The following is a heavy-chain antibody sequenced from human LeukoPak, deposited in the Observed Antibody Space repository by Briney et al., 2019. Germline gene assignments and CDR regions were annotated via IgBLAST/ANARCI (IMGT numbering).Heavy chain of an antibody. V-gene: IGHV5-51*01. CDR2: IYPGDSDT. CDR1: GYSFTSYW. Sequence: GESLKISCKGSGYSFTSYWIGWVRQMPGKGLEWRGIIYPGDSDTRYSPSFQGQVTISADKSISTAYLQWSSLKASDTAMYYCARQSHYYDSSGSVDYWGQGTLVTVSS. D-gene: IGHD3-22*01. CDR3: ARQSHYYDSSGSVDY. J-gene: IGHJ4*02.